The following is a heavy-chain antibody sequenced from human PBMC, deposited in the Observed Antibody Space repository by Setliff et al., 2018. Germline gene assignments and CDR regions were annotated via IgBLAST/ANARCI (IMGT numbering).Heavy chain of an antibody. D-gene: IGHD4-17*01. CDR1: GGSISSYY. CDR3: AGGRRYDYGWDFDY. CDR2: IYIGGSA. Sequence: SETLSLTCTVSGGSISSYYWSWIRQPAGKGLEWIGHIYIGGSANYNPSLKSRVTMSIDTSKNQFSLTLNSVTAADMAVYYCAGGRRYDYGWDFDYWGQGTLVTVSS. V-gene: IGHV4-4*07. J-gene: IGHJ4*02.